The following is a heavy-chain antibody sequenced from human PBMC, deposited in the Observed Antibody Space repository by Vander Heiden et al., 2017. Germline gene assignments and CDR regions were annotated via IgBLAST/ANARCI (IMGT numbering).Heavy chain of an antibody. V-gene: IGHV4-31*03. Sequence: QVQLQESGPGLVKPSQTLSLPCTVSGGSISSGGYYWSWIRPHPGKGLEWIGDIYYSGSTYYNPSLKSRVTISVDTSKNQFSLKLSSVTAADTAGYYCARGGVDYFDYWGQGTRVTVSS. CDR2: IYYSGST. CDR1: GGSISSGGYY. D-gene: IGHD2-15*01. J-gene: IGHJ4*02. CDR3: ARGGVDYFDY.